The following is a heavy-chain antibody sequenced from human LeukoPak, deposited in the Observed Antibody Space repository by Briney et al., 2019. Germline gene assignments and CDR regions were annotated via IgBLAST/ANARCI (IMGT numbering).Heavy chain of an antibody. CDR2: ISWNSDYS. D-gene: IGHD3-10*01. CDR3: ARNPVEGYSYGPGYFDL. V-gene: IGHV3-9*01. Sequence: PGRSLRLSCAASGFIFNDYAMQWVRQAPGKGLEWVSGISWNSDYSGYADSVKGRFTISKDNAKNSLYLQMNSLRVDDTALYFCARNPVEGYSYGPGYFDLWGRGTLVIVSS. J-gene: IGHJ2*01. CDR1: GFIFNDYA.